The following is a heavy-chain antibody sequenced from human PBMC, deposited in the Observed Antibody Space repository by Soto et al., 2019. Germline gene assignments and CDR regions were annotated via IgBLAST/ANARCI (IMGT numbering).Heavy chain of an antibody. V-gene: IGHV1-18*01. Sequence: EASVKVSCKASRYTFTNYGITWVRQAPGQGLEWMGWISPYNGNTNYAQKVQGRVTMSTDTSTGTAYLELRSLRSDDTAVYYCARGPESRSTAYFDYWGQGTQVTVSS. CDR3: ARGPESRSTAYFDY. D-gene: IGHD2-2*01. CDR2: ISPYNGNT. J-gene: IGHJ4*02. CDR1: RYTFTNYG.